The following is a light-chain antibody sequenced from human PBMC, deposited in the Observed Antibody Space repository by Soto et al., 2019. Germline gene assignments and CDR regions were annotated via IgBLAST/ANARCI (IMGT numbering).Light chain of an antibody. Sequence: QSVLTQPASVSGSPGQSITISCTGTSSDIGPYKYVSWFQHHPGKAPKLIIFEVSNRPSGISDRFSGFKSANTAYLTISGVQPEDEADYHCSSYTTIKTVVFGGGTKVTVL. CDR1: SSDIGPYKY. CDR3: SSYTTIKTVV. CDR2: EVS. J-gene: IGLJ2*01. V-gene: IGLV2-14*01.